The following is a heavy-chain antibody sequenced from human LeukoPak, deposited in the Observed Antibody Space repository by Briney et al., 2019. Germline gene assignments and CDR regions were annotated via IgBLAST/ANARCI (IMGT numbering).Heavy chain of an antibody. Sequence: ASVKVSCKASGYSFNRYGISWVRQAPGQGLEWMGWINTNTGNPTYAQGFTGRFVFSLDTSVSTAYLQISSLKAEDTAVYYCARPLVRGVISPGDYWGQGTLVTVSS. D-gene: IGHD3-10*01. V-gene: IGHV7-4-1*02. CDR2: INTNTGNP. CDR1: GYSFNRYG. CDR3: ARPLVRGVISPGDY. J-gene: IGHJ4*02.